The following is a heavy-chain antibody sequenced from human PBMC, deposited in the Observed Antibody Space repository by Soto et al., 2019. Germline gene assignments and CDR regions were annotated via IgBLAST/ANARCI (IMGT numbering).Heavy chain of an antibody. CDR2: ISGTGGST. Sequence: PGGSLRLSCAASRFTFSSYAMSWVRQAPGKGLEWVSGISGTGGSTYYADSVKGRFTISRDNSKNTLYLQMNSLRAEDTAVYYCAKDPWTGYTSFGYWGQGTLVTVSS. V-gene: IGHV3-23*01. CDR3: AKDPWTGYTSFGY. CDR1: RFTFSSYA. D-gene: IGHD3-9*01. J-gene: IGHJ4*02.